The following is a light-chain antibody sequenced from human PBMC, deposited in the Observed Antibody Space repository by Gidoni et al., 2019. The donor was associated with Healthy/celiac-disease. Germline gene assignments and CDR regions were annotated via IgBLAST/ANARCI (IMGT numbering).Light chain of an antibody. CDR1: QSISSW. CDR2: KAS. J-gene: IGKJ1*01. CDR3: QQYNSYPWT. Sequence: DIQMTQSPSTLSASVGDRVTITCRASQSISSWLAWYQQKPGKAPKLLIYKASSLESGVPSRFSGSGAGTEFTLTISSLQPDDFATYYCQQYNSYPWTVXQXTKVEIK. V-gene: IGKV1-5*03.